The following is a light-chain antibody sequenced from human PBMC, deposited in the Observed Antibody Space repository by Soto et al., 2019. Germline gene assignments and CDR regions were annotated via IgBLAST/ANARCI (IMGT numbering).Light chain of an antibody. Sequence: DIQMTQSPSSLSASLGDRVTITCRASQGIGNYLAWYQLQPGKVPKLLIYAASTLHSGVPSRFSGSGSGTDFTLTIISLQHEDVATYFCQKYNSAPRTFGQGTKVEI. V-gene: IGKV1-27*01. CDR2: AAS. CDR3: QKYNSAPRT. CDR1: QGIGNY. J-gene: IGKJ1*01.